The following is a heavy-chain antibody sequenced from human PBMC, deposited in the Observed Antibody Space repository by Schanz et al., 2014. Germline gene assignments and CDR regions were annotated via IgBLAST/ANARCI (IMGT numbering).Heavy chain of an antibody. J-gene: IGHJ6*02. CDR2: ISGSGGST. V-gene: IGHV3-23*01. CDR1: GFTFSTYA. D-gene: IGHD2-15*01. Sequence: EVQLLDSGGGLVQPGGSLRLSCAASGFTFSTYAMSWVRQAPGKGLEWVSGISGSGGSTYYADSVKGRFTISRDNSENTLYLQMNSLSADDTAVFYCAKGMGYCSGGTCYDYYYYGLDVWGQGTTXTVSS. CDR3: AKGMGYCSGGTCYDYYYYGLDV.